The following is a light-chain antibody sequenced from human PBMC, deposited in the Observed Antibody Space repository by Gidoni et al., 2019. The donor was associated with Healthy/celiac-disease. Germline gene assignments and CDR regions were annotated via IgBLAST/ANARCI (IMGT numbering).Light chain of an antibody. CDR3: QQRSNWSYT. Sequence: EIVFTQSPATLSLSPGDSATLSCRTSQSVSSYLAWYQQKPGQAPRLLIYDASNRATGIPARFSGSGSGTDFTLTISSLEPEDFAVYYCQQRSNWSYTFGQGTKLEIK. V-gene: IGKV3-11*01. CDR2: DAS. CDR1: QSVSSY. J-gene: IGKJ2*01.